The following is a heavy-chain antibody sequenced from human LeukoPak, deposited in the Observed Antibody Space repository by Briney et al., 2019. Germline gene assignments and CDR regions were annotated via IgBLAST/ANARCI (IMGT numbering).Heavy chain of an antibody. CDR1: GGSISSYY. J-gene: IGHJ5*02. D-gene: IGHD3-22*01. CDR3: AREREIWYYYDSSGYYLMPFDP. CDR2: IYTSGST. Sequence: SETQSLTCTVSGGSISSYYWSWIRQPAGKGLEWIGRIYTSGSTNYNPSLKSRVTMSVDTSKNQFSLKLSSVTAADTAVYYCAREREIWYYYDSSGYYLMPFDPWGQGTLVTVSS. V-gene: IGHV4-4*07.